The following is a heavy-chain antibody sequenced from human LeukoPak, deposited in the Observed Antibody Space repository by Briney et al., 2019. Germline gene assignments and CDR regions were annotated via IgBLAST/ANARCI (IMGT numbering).Heavy chain of an antibody. CDR1: GFTFSSYA. Sequence: GGSLRLSCAASGFTFSSYAMSWVRQTPGKGLERVSVISGSGGSTHYADSVKGRFTISRDNSKNTLYLQMNSLRADDTAVYYCAKESYYDTSALDYWGQGTLVTVSS. V-gene: IGHV3-23*01. CDR3: AKESYYDTSALDY. D-gene: IGHD3-22*01. CDR2: ISGSGGST. J-gene: IGHJ4*02.